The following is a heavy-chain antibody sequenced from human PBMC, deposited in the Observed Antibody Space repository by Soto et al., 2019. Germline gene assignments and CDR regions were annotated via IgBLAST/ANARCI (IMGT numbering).Heavy chain of an antibody. CDR2: IYYSGST. V-gene: IGHV4-39*01. CDR3: ARTYGGILRAYYYYGMDV. Sequence: SETLSLTCTVSGGSISSSSYYWGWIRQPPGKGLEWIGSIYYSGSTYYNPSLKSRVTISVDTSKNQFSLKLSSVTAADTAVYYCARTYGGILRAYYYYGMDVWGQGTTVTVSS. J-gene: IGHJ6*02. CDR1: GGSISSSSYY. D-gene: IGHD4-17*01.